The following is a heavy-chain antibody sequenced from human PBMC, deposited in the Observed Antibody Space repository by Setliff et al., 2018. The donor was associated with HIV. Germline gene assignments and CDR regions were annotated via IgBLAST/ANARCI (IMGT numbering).Heavy chain of an antibody. CDR3: AGVWEGWFHYYYYYYMDV. J-gene: IGHJ6*03. CDR1: GFIFSSYN. D-gene: IGHD6-19*01. CDR2: ITSSSTYI. Sequence: GGSLRLSCAASGFIFSSYNMNWVRQAPGKGLEWVSSITSSSTYIYYADSVKGRFTISRDNAKNSPYLQMNSLRAEDTAVYYCAGVWEGWFHYYYYYYMDVWGKGTTVTVSS. V-gene: IGHV3-21*01.